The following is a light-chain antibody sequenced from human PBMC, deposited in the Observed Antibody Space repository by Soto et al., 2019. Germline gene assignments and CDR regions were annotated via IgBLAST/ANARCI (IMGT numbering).Light chain of an antibody. CDR1: QSISGW. V-gene: IGKV1-5*03. J-gene: IGKJ1*01. CDR2: KAS. CDR3: QHYNSYSEA. Sequence: DIQMTQSPSTLSASVGDRVTITCRASQSISGWLAWYQQKPGKAPNLLIYKASTLESGVPSRFSGSGSGTEFTLTISSLLPDDFATYYCQHYNSYSEAFGQGTKVDIK.